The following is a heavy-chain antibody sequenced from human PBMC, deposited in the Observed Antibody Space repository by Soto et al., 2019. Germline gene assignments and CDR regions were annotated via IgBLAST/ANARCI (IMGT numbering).Heavy chain of an antibody. CDR2: INSDGSST. J-gene: IGHJ5*02. D-gene: IGHD1-26*01. V-gene: IGHV3-74*01. CDR3: ATSGKYYMSWFDP. CDR1: GFTFSSYW. Sequence: EVQLVESGGGLVQPGGSLRLTCAASGFTFSSYWMHWVRQAPGKGLVWVSRINSDGSSTTYADSVKGRFTISRDNXKKTLYLKMNSLRAEDTAVYYCATSGKYYMSWFDPWGQGTLVTVSS.